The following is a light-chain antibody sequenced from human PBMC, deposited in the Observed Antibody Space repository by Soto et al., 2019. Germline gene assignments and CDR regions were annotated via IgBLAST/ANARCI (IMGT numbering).Light chain of an antibody. CDR2: EVS. J-gene: IGLJ2*01. V-gene: IGLV2-8*01. CDR3: SSYAGSNNYVV. Sequence: SALTQPPSASGSPGQSVTISCTGTSSDVGGYNYVSWYQQHPGKAPKLIIYEVSKRPSGVPDRFSGSKSGNTASLTVSGLQAEDGADYYCSSYAGSNNYVVFGGGTKLTVL. CDR1: SSDVGGYNY.